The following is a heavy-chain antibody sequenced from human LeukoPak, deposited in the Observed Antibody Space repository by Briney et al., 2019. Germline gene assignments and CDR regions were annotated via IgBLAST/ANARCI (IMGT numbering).Heavy chain of an antibody. J-gene: IGHJ5*02. Sequence: PGGSLRLSCVASGFTFSNYWMSWVRQSPGKGLEWVANIHPDGSVKYYADSVKGRFTISRDNSKNTLYLQMNSLRAEDTAVYYCAKDQHDGSGSYHEENWFDPWGQGTLVTVSS. V-gene: IGHV3-7*01. CDR3: AKDQHDGSGSYHEENWFDP. D-gene: IGHD3-10*01. CDR2: IHPDGSVK. CDR1: GFTFSNYW.